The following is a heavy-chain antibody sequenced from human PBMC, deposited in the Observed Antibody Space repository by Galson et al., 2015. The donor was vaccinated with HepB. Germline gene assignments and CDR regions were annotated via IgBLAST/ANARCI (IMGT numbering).Heavy chain of an antibody. CDR1: GYRFTAYY. CDR2: INPKSGGV. D-gene: IGHD3-3*01. J-gene: IGHJ4*02. CDR3: ARKGPPVDDSWSYPPSIPFDY. V-gene: IGHV1-2*06. Sequence: SVKVSCKASGYRFTAYYIHWVRQAPGQGLEWMGRINPKSGGVNYAQKFQGRVTTTRDTSISTAYMELSRLTSDDSAVYYCARKGPPVDDSWSYPPSIPFDYWGQGTLVTVSS.